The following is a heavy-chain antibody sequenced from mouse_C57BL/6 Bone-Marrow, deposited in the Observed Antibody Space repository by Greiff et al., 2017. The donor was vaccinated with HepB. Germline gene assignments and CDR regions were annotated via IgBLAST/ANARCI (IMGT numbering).Heavy chain of an antibody. D-gene: IGHD1-1*01. Sequence: DVQLVESGGGLVKPGGSLKLSCAASGFTFSDYGMHWVRQAPEKGLEWVAYISSGSSTIYYADTVKGRFTISRDNAKNTLFLQMTSLRSEDTAMYYCARILRRYAMDYWGQGTSVTVSS. J-gene: IGHJ4*01. CDR2: ISSGSSTI. V-gene: IGHV5-17*01. CDR1: GFTFSDYG. CDR3: ARILRRYAMDY.